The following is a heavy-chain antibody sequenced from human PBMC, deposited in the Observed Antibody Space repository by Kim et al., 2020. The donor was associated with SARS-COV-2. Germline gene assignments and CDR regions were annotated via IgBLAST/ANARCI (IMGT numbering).Heavy chain of an antibody. CDR2: IRYDGGNK. J-gene: IGHJ3*02. Sequence: GGSLRLSCAASGFTFTTYGMHWVRQAPGKGLEWVAVIRYDGGNKNYADSVKGRFSISRENSENTVYLQMNSLRAEDTAMYYCARGDYGDYAAAFDIWGQG. CDR1: GFTFTTYG. D-gene: IGHD4-17*01. V-gene: IGHV3-33*01. CDR3: ARGDYGDYAAAFDI.